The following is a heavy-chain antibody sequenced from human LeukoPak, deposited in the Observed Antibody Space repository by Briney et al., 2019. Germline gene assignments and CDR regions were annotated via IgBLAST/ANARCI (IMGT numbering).Heavy chain of an antibody. CDR3: ARQTAMGRSGDY. Sequence: GESLKISCKASGYSFTSYWIGWVRQRPGKGREWMGIIDPSDAETRYTPSSQGQVTISVDKSLTTAYLQWSSLKASDTAMYFCARQTAMGRSGDYWGQGTLVTVSS. CDR1: GYSFTSYW. CDR2: IDPSDAET. V-gene: IGHV5-51*01. J-gene: IGHJ4*02. D-gene: IGHD5-18*01.